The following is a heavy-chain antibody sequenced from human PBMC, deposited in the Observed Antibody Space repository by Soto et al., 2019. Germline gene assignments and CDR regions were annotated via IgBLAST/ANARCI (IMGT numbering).Heavy chain of an antibody. V-gene: IGHV1-18*01. D-gene: IGHD6-13*01. Sequence: QVQLVQSGAEVKKPGASVKVSCKASGYTFTSYGISWVRQAPGQGLEWMGWISAYNGNTNYAQKLQGRVTMTTDTSTSTAYMDLRGLSSADTAVYYWACVLTAAGFASWGQGTLVTVSS. CDR2: ISAYNGNT. CDR3: ACVLTAAGFAS. J-gene: IGHJ4*02. CDR1: GYTFTSYG.